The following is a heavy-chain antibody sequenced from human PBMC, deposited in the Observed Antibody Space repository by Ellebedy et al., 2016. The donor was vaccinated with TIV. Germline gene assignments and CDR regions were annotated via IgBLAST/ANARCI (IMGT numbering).Heavy chain of an antibody. J-gene: IGHJ4*02. CDR1: GFTFGSYA. Sequence: GGSLRLXXAASGFTFGSYAMNWVRQAPGKGLEWVSGITGGGSNTYYADSVRGRFTISRDNSRNSLFLQMNSLRVEDTAVYYCAKTRYGSGWYYFAYWGQGALVTVSS. CDR3: AKTRYGSGWYYFAY. V-gene: IGHV3-23*01. D-gene: IGHD6-19*01. CDR2: ITGGGSNT.